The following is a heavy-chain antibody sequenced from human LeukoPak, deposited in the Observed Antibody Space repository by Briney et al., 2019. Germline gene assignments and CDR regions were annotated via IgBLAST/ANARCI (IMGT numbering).Heavy chain of an antibody. J-gene: IGHJ4*02. CDR1: GFTLSSYW. D-gene: IGHD6-6*01. V-gene: IGHV3-7*01. CDR3: ARIGYSSSSFDY. CDR2: IDQDGSVK. Sequence: GGSLRLSCAASGFTLSSYWMSWVRQAPGKGLEWVANIDQDGSVKYYVDSLKGRFTISRDNAKNSLYLHMISLRAEDTAVYYCARIGYSSSSFDYWGQGTLVTVSS.